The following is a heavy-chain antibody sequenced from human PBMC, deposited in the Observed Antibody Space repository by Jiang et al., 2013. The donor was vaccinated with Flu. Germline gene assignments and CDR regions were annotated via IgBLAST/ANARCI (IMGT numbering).Heavy chain of an antibody. D-gene: IGHD2-2*01. CDR2: IYHSGST. Sequence: LLKPSETLSLTCTVSGGSISSYHWTWIRQPPGKGLEWIGSIYHSGSTYYNPPLKSRVTISVDTSKNQFSLKLSSVTAADTAVYYCAREWHCSSTSCYHWFDPWGQGTLVTVSS. CDR3: AREWHCSSTSCYHWFDP. CDR1: GGSISSYH. J-gene: IGHJ5*02. V-gene: IGHV4-38-2*02.